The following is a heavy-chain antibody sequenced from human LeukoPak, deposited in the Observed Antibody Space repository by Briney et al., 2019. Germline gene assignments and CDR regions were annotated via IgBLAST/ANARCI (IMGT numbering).Heavy chain of an antibody. CDR2: IKTDGRTT. CDR3: TTGPSYGYEW. V-gene: IGHV3-74*01. D-gene: IGHD3-16*01. J-gene: IGHJ4*02. CDR1: GMTFSNHW. Sequence: GGSLRLSCAASGMTFSNHWMHWVRQAPGKGLVWVSLIKTDGRTTTYADPVKGRFTISRDNGKSTLYLQMNSLRAEDTAIYYCTTGPSYGYEWWGQGTVVTVSS.